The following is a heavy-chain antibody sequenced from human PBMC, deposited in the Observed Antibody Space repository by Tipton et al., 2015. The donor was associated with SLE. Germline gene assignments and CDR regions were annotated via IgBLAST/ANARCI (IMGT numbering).Heavy chain of an antibody. J-gene: IGHJ3*02. CDR1: GGSISSYY. V-gene: IGHV4-59*01. CDR3: ARDSSGWYDPSVRAFDI. Sequence: TLSLTCAVSGGSISSYYWSWIRQPPGKGLEWIGYIYYSGSTNYNPSLKSRVTISVDTSKNQFSLKLSSVTAADTAVYYCARDSSGWYDPSVRAFDIWGQGPMVTVSS. CDR2: IYYSGST. D-gene: IGHD6-19*01.